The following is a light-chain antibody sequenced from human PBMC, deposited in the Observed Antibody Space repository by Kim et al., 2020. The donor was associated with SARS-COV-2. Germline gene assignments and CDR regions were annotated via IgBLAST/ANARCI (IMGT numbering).Light chain of an antibody. CDR1: SSDVGGYNY. Sequence: QSALTQPASVSGSPGQSITISCTGTSSDVGGYNYVSWYQQHPGKAPKLMIYDVSKRPSGVSNRFSGSKSGNTASLTISGLQAEDEADYYCSSYTSSSPLYVFGTRTKVTVL. J-gene: IGLJ1*01. CDR2: DVS. CDR3: SSYTSSSPLYV. V-gene: IGLV2-14*01.